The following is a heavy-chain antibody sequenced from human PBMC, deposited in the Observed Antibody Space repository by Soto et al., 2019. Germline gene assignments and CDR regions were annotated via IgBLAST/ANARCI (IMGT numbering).Heavy chain of an antibody. CDR2: ISSSSSYI. D-gene: IGHD3-10*01. CDR3: ARDSTVRGSRAYYYYGMDV. J-gene: IGHJ6*02. CDR1: GFTFSSYS. Sequence: ESGGGLVKPGGSLRLSCAASGFTFSSYSMNWVRQAPGKGLEWVSSISSSSSYIYYADSVKGRFTISRDNAKNSLYLQMNSLRAEDTAVYYCARDSTVRGSRAYYYYGMDVWGQGTTVTVSS. V-gene: IGHV3-21*01.